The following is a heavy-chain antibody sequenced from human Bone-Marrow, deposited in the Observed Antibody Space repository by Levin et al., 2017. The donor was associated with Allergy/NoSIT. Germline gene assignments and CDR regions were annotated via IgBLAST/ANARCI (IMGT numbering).Heavy chain of an antibody. CDR1: GGSFSGYY. J-gene: IGHJ5*02. CDR3: ARARSYDFWSSLKNWFDP. Sequence: SETLXLXCXVYGGSFSGYYWSWIRQPPGKGLEWIGEINHSGSTNYNPSLKSRVTISVDTSKNQFSLKLSSVTAAETAVYYCARARSYDFWSSLKNWFDPWGQGTLVTVSS. V-gene: IGHV4-34*01. CDR2: INHSGST. D-gene: IGHD3-3*01.